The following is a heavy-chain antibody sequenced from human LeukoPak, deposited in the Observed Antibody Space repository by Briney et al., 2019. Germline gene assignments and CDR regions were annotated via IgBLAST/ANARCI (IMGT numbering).Heavy chain of an antibody. V-gene: IGHV4-61*08. CDR1: GGSISSGGYS. CDR2: MYYSGRT. D-gene: IGHD3-10*01. CDR3: ASHYGSGSFYSPFDY. J-gene: IGHJ4*02. Sequence: KPSETLSLTCAVSGGSISSGGYSWNWIRQPPGKGLEWIGYMYYSGRTYYNPSLKSRVTISLDTSKNQFSLKLNSVTAADTAVYYCASHYGSGSFYSPFDYWGQGTLVTVSS.